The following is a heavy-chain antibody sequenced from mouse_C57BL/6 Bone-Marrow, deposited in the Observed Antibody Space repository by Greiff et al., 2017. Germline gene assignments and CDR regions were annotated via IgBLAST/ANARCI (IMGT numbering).Heavy chain of an antibody. V-gene: IGHV5-4*03. J-gene: IGHJ1*03. CDR1: GFTFSSYA. CDR3: ARASGNVDV. Sequence: EVKVVESGGGLVKPGGSLKLSCAASGFTFSSYAMSWVRQTPEKRLEWVATISDGGSYTYYPDNVKGRFTISRDNAKNNLYLQMSHLKSEDTAMYYCARASGNVDVWGTGTTVTVSS. CDR2: ISDGGSYT.